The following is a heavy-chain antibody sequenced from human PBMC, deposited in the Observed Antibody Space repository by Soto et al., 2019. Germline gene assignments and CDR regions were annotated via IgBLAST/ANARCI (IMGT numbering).Heavy chain of an antibody. CDR2: ISYDGSNK. CDR3: ARSPYEASYYYYYYGMDV. V-gene: IGHV3-30-3*01. J-gene: IGHJ6*02. CDR1: GFTFSSYA. D-gene: IGHD2-21*01. Sequence: GGSLRLSCAASGFTFSSYAMHWVRQAPGKGLEWVAVISYDGSNKYYADSVKGRFTISRDNSKNTLYLQMNSLRAEDTAVYYCARSPYEASYYYYYYGMDVWGQGTTVTVSS.